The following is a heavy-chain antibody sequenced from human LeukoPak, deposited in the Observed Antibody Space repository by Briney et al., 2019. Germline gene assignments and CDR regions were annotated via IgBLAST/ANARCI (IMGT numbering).Heavy chain of an antibody. CDR1: GGSISSYH. D-gene: IGHD6-6*01. CDR3: ARLRDPSDPSTYYYYGMDV. V-gene: IGHV4-59*08. J-gene: IGHJ6*02. CDR2: IYYSGST. Sequence: SETLSLTCTASGGSISSYHWSRIRQPPGKGLEWIGYIYYSGSTNYNPSLKSRVTISVDTSKNQFSLKLSSVTAADTAVYYCARLRDPSDPSTYYYYGMDVWGQGTTVTVSS.